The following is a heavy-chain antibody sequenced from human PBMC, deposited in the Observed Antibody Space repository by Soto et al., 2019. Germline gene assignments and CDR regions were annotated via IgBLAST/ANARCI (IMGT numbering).Heavy chain of an antibody. Sequence: QGQLVQSGDEVKKPGASVKVSCKASGYPFTTYGITWVRQAPGHGLEWMGWISTDTGNTNYAQSLQGRVTMTREKSSTKAYMALRSLRSDDTAVYYCARVMTTFGVVSKGPDHWGQGTLVTVSS. CDR1: GYPFTTYG. V-gene: IGHV1-18*04. CDR2: ISTDTGNT. J-gene: IGHJ1*01. D-gene: IGHD3-3*01. CDR3: ARVMTTFGVVSKGPDH.